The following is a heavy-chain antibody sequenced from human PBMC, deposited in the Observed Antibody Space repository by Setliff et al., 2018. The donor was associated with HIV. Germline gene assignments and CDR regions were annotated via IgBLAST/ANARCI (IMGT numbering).Heavy chain of an antibody. CDR2: ISSSSRNI. CDR1: GFTVSDTH. CDR3: ARALQGSRRDPDY. Sequence: PGGSLRLSCAASGFTVSDTHMTWVRQAPGEGLEWVSSISSSSRNIHYVDSVKGRFTISRDNAKNSLYLQMNSLRAEDTAVYYCARALQGSRRDPDYWGQGTLVTVSS. V-gene: IGHV3-21*04. D-gene: IGHD3-10*01. J-gene: IGHJ4*02.